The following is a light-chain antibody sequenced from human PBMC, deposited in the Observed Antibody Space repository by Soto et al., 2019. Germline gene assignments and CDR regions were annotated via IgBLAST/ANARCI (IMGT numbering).Light chain of an antibody. CDR1: QSVSSH. Sequence: EIVLTQSPATLSLSPGEGATVSCRASQSVSSHLAWYQQKRGQAPRLLIYDASSRDSGIPARFSGRGSGTDFTLTISNLEPEDFAIYYCQQGGNWPLTFGQGTRLEIK. CDR3: QQGGNWPLT. J-gene: IGKJ5*01. V-gene: IGKV3-11*01. CDR2: DAS.